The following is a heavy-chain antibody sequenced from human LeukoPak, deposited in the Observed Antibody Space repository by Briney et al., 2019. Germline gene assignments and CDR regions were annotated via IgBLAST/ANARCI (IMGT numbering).Heavy chain of an antibody. CDR1: GFTFSSYA. V-gene: IGHV3-23*01. Sequence: GGSLRLSCAASGFTFSSYAMSWVRQAPGKGLEWVSAISGSGGSTYYADSVKGRFTISRDNSKNTLYLQMNSLRAEDTAVCYCAKVHYYDSSGYYSQYYFDYWGQGTLVTVSS. D-gene: IGHD3-22*01. CDR2: ISGSGGST. J-gene: IGHJ4*02. CDR3: AKVHYYDSSGYYSQYYFDY.